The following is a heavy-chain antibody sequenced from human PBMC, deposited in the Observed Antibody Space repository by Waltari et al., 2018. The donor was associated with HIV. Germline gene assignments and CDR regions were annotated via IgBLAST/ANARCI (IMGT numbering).Heavy chain of an antibody. Sequence: QITLKESGPTLVKPTQTLTLTCTFSGFSLSTSGVGVGWIRQPQGKALEWLALIYWNDDKRYSPSLKSRLTITKDTSKNQVVLTMTNMDPVDTATYYCAHYDRQTTPYAEYFQHWGQGTLVTVSS. CDR2: IYWNDDK. J-gene: IGHJ1*01. D-gene: IGHD4-17*01. V-gene: IGHV2-5*01. CDR3: AHYDRQTTPYAEYFQH. CDR1: GFSLSTSGVG.